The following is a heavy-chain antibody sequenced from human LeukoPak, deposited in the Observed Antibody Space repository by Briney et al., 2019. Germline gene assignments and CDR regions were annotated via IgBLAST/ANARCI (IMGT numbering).Heavy chain of an antibody. V-gene: IGHV4-4*09. CDR1: GGSISSHY. J-gene: IGHJ6*03. Sequence: SETLSLTRTVSGGSISSHYWSWIRQPPGKGLEWIGYIYTSGSTNYNPSLKSRVTISVDTSKNQFSLKLSSVTAADTAVYYCARHRSGGQPSRYCYYMDVWGKGTTVTVSS. D-gene: IGHD3-16*01. CDR2: IYTSGST. CDR3: ARHRSGGQPSRYCYYMDV.